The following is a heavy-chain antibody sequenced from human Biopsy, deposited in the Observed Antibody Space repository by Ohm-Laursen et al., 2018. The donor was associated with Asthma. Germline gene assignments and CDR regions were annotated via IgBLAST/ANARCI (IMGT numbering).Heavy chain of an antibody. D-gene: IGHD3-9*01. CDR2: VNTGNGDT. CDR1: GYNFISFA. J-gene: IGHJ3*01. V-gene: IGHV1-3*04. CDR3: AKTYYDSLTGQVKDVFGV. Sequence: ASVKVSCKASGYNFISFAIHWVRQAPGQRLEWMGWVNTGNGDTKYSQKFQGRVTITRDTSASTAYMELRSLRSEDTATYYCAKTYYDSLTGQVKDVFGVWGQGTMVTVSS.